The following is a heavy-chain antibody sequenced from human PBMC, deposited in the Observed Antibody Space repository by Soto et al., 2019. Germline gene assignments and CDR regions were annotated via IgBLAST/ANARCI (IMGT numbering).Heavy chain of an antibody. D-gene: IGHD4-17*01. V-gene: IGHV3-11*05. CDR3: ARNYGGASGVND. CDR2: VNSLGTYT. CDR1: GFTFSDSY. Sequence: VQLVESWGGVVKPGGSLRLSCAASGFTFSDSYMSWIRQSPGKGMEWLSYVNSLGTYTKYADSVRGRFTISRDNAQNSLYLEMTTLTVDDTAVYYCARNYGGASGVNDWGQGTQVTVSS. J-gene: IGHJ4*02.